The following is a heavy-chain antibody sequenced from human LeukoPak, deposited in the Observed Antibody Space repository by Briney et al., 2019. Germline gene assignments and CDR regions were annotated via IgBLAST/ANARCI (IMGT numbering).Heavy chain of an antibody. CDR2: MSTTGSTI. J-gene: IGHJ4*02. CDR1: GFTFSSFE. V-gene: IGHV3-48*03. CDR3: ATEWFGEFQADY. Sequence: GGSLRLSCAASGFTFSSFEMNWVRQAPGKGLEWVSFMSTTGSTISYADSVKGRFTISRDNSKNTLYLQMNSLRAEDTAVYYCATEWFGEFQADYWGQGTLVTVSS. D-gene: IGHD3-10*01.